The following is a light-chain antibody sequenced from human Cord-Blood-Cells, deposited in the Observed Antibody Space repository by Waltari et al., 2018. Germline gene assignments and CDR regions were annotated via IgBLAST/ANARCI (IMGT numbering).Light chain of an antibody. CDR3: CSYAGSSTWV. CDR1: SSAVGRYKL. J-gene: IGLJ3*02. V-gene: IGLV2-23*01. CDR2: AGS. Sequence: QSALTQPASVSGSPGQSITISCPGTSSAVGRYKLVSWYQQHPAKAPKLMIYAGSKRPPGVSNRCSGSKSGNTASLTIPGLQAEDEADYYCCSYAGSSTWVFGGGTKLTVL.